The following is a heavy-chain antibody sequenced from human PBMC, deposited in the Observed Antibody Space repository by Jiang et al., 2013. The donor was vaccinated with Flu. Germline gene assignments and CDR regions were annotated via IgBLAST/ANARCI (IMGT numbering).Heavy chain of an antibody. Sequence: EWMGWISAYNGNTNYAQKLQGRVTMTTDTSTSTAYMELRSLRSDDTAVYYCARDGEAEIDWFDPWGQGTLVTVSS. V-gene: IGHV1-18*01. J-gene: IGHJ5*02. CDR2: ISAYNGNT. D-gene: IGHD3-10*01. CDR3: ARDGEAEIDWFDP.